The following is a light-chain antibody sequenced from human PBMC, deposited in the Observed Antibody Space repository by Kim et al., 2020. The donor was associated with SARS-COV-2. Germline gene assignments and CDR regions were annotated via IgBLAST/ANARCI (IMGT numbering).Light chain of an antibody. CDR3: QQYGNSVT. CDR2: AAS. V-gene: IGKV3-20*01. Sequence: LSPGEQATLACRASQSVSRNYLAWYQQRPGQTPRLLMYAASSRATGFPDRFSGSGSGTDFTLTISRLEPEDFAVYYCQQYGNSVTFGGGTKVDIK. J-gene: IGKJ4*01. CDR1: QSVSRNY.